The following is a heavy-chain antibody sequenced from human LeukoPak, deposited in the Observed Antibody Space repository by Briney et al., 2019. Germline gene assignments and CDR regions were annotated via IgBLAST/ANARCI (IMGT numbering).Heavy chain of an antibody. Sequence: GGSLRLSCAASGFTFSAYRTNWVRQAPGKGLEWISHITSSSDTIYYADSVKGRFAISRDNAKSLLYLQLNSLRAEDTAVYYCARDYYDSSGYFYEGSNSWGQGTLVTVSS. CDR2: ITSSSDTI. D-gene: IGHD3-22*01. CDR3: ARDYYDSSGYFYEGSNS. CDR1: GFTFSAYR. V-gene: IGHV3-48*01. J-gene: IGHJ1*01.